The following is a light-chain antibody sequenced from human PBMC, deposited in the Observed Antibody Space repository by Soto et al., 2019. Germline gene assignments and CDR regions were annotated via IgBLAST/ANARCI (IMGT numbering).Light chain of an antibody. V-gene: IGKV1-17*01. Sequence: DIQMTQSPSSLSASVGERVTITCRASQGIRSGLGWYQQKPGKAPKRLIDAASSLQSGVPSRFRRSGSRTEFTLTISSLQPDDFATYYCLQHNTYPRTVGGGTKVDSK. CDR3: LQHNTYPRT. CDR1: QGIRSG. CDR2: AAS. J-gene: IGKJ4*01.